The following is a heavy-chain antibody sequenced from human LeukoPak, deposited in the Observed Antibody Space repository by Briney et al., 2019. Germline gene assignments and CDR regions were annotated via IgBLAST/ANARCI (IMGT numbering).Heavy chain of an antibody. Sequence: SETPSLTCTVSGGSISTGSYYWSWIRQPAGKRLEWIGRIYTSGSTNYNPSLKSRVTISVDTSKNQFSLKLSSVTAADTAVYYCARFPIGAAAGSGFDYWGQGTLVTVSS. V-gene: IGHV4-61*02. CDR1: GGSISTGSYY. D-gene: IGHD6-13*01. CDR3: ARFPIGAAAGSGFDY. CDR2: IYTSGST. J-gene: IGHJ4*02.